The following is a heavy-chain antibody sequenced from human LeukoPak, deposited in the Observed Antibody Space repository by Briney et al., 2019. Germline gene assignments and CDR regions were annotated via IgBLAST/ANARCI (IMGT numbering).Heavy chain of an antibody. Sequence: SSVKVSCKASGGTFSSYAISWVRQAPGQGLEWMGGIIPIFGTANYAQKFQGRVTMTTDTSTSTAYMELRSLRSDDTAVYYCARGQQWLVLDYWGQGTLVTVSS. CDR2: IIPIFGTA. D-gene: IGHD6-19*01. CDR3: ARGQQWLVLDY. V-gene: IGHV1-69*05. CDR1: GGTFSSYA. J-gene: IGHJ4*02.